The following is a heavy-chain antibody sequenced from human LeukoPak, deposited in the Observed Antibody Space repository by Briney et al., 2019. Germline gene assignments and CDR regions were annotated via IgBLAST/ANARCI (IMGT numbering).Heavy chain of an antibody. CDR2: IATTTSYT. Sequence: SGGSLRLSCAASGFTFSDYLMSWIRQAPGKGLEWVSYIATTTSYTTYADSVKGRFTISRENSKNTLYLQMNSLRAEDTAVYYCAKLGSGSYYDYYYYGMDVWGQGTTVTVSS. V-gene: IGHV3-11*03. CDR3: AKLGSGSYYDYYYYGMDV. CDR1: GFTFSDYL. J-gene: IGHJ6*02. D-gene: IGHD3-10*01.